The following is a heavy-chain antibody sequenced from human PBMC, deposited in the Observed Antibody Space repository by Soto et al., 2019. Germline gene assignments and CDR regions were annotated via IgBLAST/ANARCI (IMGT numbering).Heavy chain of an antibody. D-gene: IGHD3-10*01. V-gene: IGHV4-34*01. J-gene: IGHJ6*02. Sequence: SETLSLTCAVYGGSFSGYYWSWIRQPPGKGLEWIGEINHSGSTNYNPSLKSRVTISVDTSKNQFSLKLSSVTAYLQWGSLKASDSALYYCARGKYSSPRGGLDVWGQGTPVTVSS. CDR3: ASDSALYYCARGKYSSPRGGLDV. CDR2: INHSGST. CDR1: GGSFSGYY.